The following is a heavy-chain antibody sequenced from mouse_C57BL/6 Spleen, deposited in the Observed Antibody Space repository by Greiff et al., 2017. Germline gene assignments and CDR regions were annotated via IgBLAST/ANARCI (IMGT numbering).Heavy chain of an antibody. CDR3: ARRGYDYDEGYFDV. D-gene: IGHD2-4*01. Sequence: VKLMESGAELVKPGASVKISCKASGYAFSSYWMNWVKQRPGTGLEWIGQIYPGDGDTNYNGKFKGKATLTADKSSSTAYMQLSSLTSEDSAVYFCARRGYDYDEGYFDVWGTGTTVTVSS. V-gene: IGHV1-80*01. J-gene: IGHJ1*03. CDR2: IYPGDGDT. CDR1: GYAFSSYW.